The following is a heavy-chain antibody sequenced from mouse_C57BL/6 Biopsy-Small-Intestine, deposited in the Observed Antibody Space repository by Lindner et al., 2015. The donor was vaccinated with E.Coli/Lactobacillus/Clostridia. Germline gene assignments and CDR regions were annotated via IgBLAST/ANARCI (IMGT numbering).Heavy chain of an antibody. CDR3: APFITTVDYNFDH. J-gene: IGHJ2*01. D-gene: IGHD1-1*01. CDR2: IYPGDGDT. Sequence: VQLQESGPELVKPGASVKISCRTSGYIFTNAWMDWVKQRPGQGLEWIGRIYPGDGDTNYNEKFRDKATLTADKSSSTAYMHLSSLTSEDSAVYFCAPFITTVDYNFDHWGQGTTLTVSS. V-gene: IGHV1-82*01. CDR1: GYIFTNAW.